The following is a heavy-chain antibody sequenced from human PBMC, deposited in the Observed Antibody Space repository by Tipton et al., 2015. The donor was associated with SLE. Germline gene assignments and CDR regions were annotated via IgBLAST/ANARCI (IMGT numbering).Heavy chain of an antibody. Sequence: SLRLSCAASGFTFSATWMSWVRQTPGKGLEWIGRIKSKIDGETIDYAAPVRGRFTISRDDSTDTLYLEMNSLKTEDSAVYYCTTDLVGPDAFDIWGQGTLVTVSS. CDR3: TTDLVGPDAFDI. CDR2: IKSKIDGETI. CDR1: GFTFSATW. D-gene: IGHD3/OR15-3a*01. V-gene: IGHV3-15*01. J-gene: IGHJ3*02.